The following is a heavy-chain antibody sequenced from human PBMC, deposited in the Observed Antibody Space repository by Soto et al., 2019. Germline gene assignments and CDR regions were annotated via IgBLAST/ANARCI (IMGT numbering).Heavy chain of an antibody. D-gene: IGHD6-13*01. CDR3: ARVIAAAGTLGY. V-gene: IGHV1-18*04. J-gene: IGHJ4*02. CDR2: ISAYNGNT. CDR1: GYTFTSYG. Sequence: QVQLVQSGAEVKKPGASVKVSCKASGYTFTSYGISWVRQAPGQGLEWMGWISAYNGNTNYAQKLQGRVTMTTDTSTGTVYMELMSLRSEDAAVYYCARVIAAAGTLGYWGQGTLVTVSS.